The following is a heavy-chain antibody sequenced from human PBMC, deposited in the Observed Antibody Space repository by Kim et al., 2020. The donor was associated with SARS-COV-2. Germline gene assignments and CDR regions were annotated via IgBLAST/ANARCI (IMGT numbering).Heavy chain of an antibody. J-gene: IGHJ4*02. CDR2: ISYDGSNK. D-gene: IGHD2-8*01. V-gene: IGHV3-30*04. Sequence: GGSLRLSCAASGFTFSSYAMHWVRQAPGKGLEWVAVISYDGSNKYYADSVKGRFTISRDNSKNTLYLQMNSLRAEDTAVYYCARVRDIVLMVYAHEVFDYWGQGTLVTVSS. CDR3: ARVRDIVLMVYAHEVFDY. CDR1: GFTFSSYA.